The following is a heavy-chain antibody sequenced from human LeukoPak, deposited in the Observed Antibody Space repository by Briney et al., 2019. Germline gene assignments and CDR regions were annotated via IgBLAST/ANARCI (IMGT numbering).Heavy chain of an antibody. CDR1: RFTFSSYS. CDR3: ARAWSAAAVALNWFDP. Sequence: GGSLRLSCAASRFTFSSYSMNWVRQAPGKGLEWVSSISSSSSYIYYADSVKGRFTISRDNAKNSLYLQMNSLRAEDTAVYYCARAWSAAAVALNWFDPWGQGTLVTVSS. J-gene: IGHJ5*02. D-gene: IGHD6-13*01. V-gene: IGHV3-21*01. CDR2: ISSSSSYI.